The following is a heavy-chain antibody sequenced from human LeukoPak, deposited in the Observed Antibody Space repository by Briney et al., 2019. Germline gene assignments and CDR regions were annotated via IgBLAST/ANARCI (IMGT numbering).Heavy chain of an antibody. CDR2: IGIDSGNT. Sequence: PGGSLSLSCTASGFPLIEYSMNWVRQVPGKGLEWISYIGIDSGNTKYADSVRGRFTISADKAKNSLYLQMNSLRVEDTAVYYCARDHNYAFDNWGQGTLVSVAS. CDR1: GFPLIEYS. D-gene: IGHD1-1*01. CDR3: ARDHNYAFDN. J-gene: IGHJ4*02. V-gene: IGHV3-48*01.